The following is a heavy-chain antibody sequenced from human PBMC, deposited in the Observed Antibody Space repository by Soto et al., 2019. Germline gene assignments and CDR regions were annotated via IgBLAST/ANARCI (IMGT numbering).Heavy chain of an antibody. V-gene: IGHV1-2*02. J-gene: IGHJ5*02. CDR2: INPSSGGT. Sequence: GAAVKVSCKASGYPLTAKYLHWVRQAPGQGLEWMGWINPSSGGTKEAQKFRGRVTMTRDTSISEAYMELSRLTSDDTAVYYCAKGGSSWTEWFDPWGQGTLVTVSS. CDR1: GYPLTAKY. CDR3: AKGGSSWTEWFDP. D-gene: IGHD6-13*01.